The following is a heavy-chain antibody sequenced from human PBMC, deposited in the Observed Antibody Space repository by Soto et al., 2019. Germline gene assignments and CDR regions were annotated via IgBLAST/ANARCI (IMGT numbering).Heavy chain of an antibody. CDR2: TYYRSKWYN. V-gene: IGHV6-1*01. J-gene: IGHJ6*02. CDR1: GDSVSSNSAA. D-gene: IGHD3-22*01. CDR3: ARVPYYDSSGYFNSYGMDV. Sequence: QSQTLSLTCAISGDSVSSNSAAWNWIRQSPSRGLEWLGRTYYRSKWYNDYAVSVKSRITINPDTSKNQFSLQLNSVTPEDTAVYYCARVPYYDSSGYFNSYGMDVWGQGTTVTVSS.